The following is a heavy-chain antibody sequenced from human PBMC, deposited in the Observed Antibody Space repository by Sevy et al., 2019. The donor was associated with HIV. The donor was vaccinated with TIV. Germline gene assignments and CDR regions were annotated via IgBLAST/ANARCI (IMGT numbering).Heavy chain of an antibody. Sequence: SETLSLTCTVSGGSISSSYYYWGWIRQPPGKGLEWIDSFYYSRSTYYNPSLKSRVTISVDTSKNQFSLNLSTVTAADTSIYYCARHLPQLELGGLYFDLWGRGTLVTVSS. D-gene: IGHD1-26*01. J-gene: IGHJ2*01. CDR2: FYYSRST. CDR1: GGSISSSYYY. V-gene: IGHV4-39*01. CDR3: ARHLPQLELGGLYFDL.